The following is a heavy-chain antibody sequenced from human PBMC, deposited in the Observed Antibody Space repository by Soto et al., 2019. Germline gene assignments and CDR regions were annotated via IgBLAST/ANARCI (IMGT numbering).Heavy chain of an antibody. D-gene: IGHD6-19*01. CDR1: GFTFSSYE. V-gene: IGHV3-48*03. Sequence: GGSLRLSCAASGFTFSSYEMNWVRQAPGKGLEWVSYISSSGSTIYYADSVKGRFTISRDNAKNSLYLQMNSLRAEDTAVYYRASEGRYSSGCHDYWGQGTLVTVSS. J-gene: IGHJ4*02. CDR3: ASEGRYSSGCHDY. CDR2: ISSSGSTI.